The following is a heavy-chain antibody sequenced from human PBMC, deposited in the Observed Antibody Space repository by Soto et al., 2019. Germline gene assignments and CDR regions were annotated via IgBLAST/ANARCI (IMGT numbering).Heavy chain of an antibody. Sequence: EVQLVDSGGGLVHPGGSLKLSCAASGFTLSSSWMHWVRQAPGKGLVWAARIIGAGSFSTYADSVKGRFTISRDNAKNSLYLQMNSLRAEDTAVYYCVRDSSLWSLQYWGQGTLVTVSS. CDR2: IIGAGSFS. CDR3: VRDSSLWSLQY. D-gene: IGHD3-10*01. V-gene: IGHV3-74*01. CDR1: GFTLSSSW. J-gene: IGHJ4*02.